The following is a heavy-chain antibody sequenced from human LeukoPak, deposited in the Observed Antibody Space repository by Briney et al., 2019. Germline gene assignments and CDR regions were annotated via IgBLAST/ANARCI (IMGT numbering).Heavy chain of an antibody. Sequence: SETLSLTCTVSGGSISSYYWSWIRQPPGKGLVGVGDIYYSGSTNYNPSLKSRVTISVDTSKNQFSLKLSSVTAADTAVYYCASTYYYGSGSYLSGWFDPWGQGTLVTVSS. CDR1: GGSISSYY. CDR3: ASTYYYGSGSYLSGWFDP. J-gene: IGHJ5*02. D-gene: IGHD3-10*01. V-gene: IGHV4-59*01. CDR2: IYYSGST.